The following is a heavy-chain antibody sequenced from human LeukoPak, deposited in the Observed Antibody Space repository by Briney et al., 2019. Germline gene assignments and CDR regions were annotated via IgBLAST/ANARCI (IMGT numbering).Heavy chain of an antibody. CDR3: ARTYSSGWAFFDY. Sequence: GESLKISCTGSGYSFSSYWIGWVRQMPGKGLEWMGRIDPSDSYTNYSPSFQGHVTISADKSISTAYLQWRSLKASDTAIYYCARTYSSGWAFFDYWGQGNMVTVSS. J-gene: IGHJ4*02. CDR1: GYSFSSYW. D-gene: IGHD6-19*01. CDR2: IDPSDSYT. V-gene: IGHV5-10-1*01.